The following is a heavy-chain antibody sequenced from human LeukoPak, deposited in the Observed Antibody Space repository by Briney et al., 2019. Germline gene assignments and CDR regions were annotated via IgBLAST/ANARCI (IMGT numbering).Heavy chain of an antibody. J-gene: IGHJ5*02. CDR1: GFTVSSNY. CDR3: ARSPHIPFHGWFDP. D-gene: IGHD2-21*01. CDR2: IYSGGST. V-gene: IGHV3-66*01. Sequence: GGSLRLSCAASGFTVSSNYMSWVRQAPGKGLEWVSVIYSGGSTYYADSVKGRFTISRGNSKNTLYLQMNSLRAEDTAVYYCARSPHIPFHGWFDPWGQGTLVTVSS.